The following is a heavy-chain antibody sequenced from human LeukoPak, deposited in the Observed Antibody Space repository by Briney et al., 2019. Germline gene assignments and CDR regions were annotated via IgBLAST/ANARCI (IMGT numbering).Heavy chain of an antibody. V-gene: IGHV4-59*08. CDR1: GGSISSYY. CDR3: ARHDGSGSYSGAFDI. J-gene: IGHJ3*02. D-gene: IGHD1-26*01. Sequence: SETLSLTCTVSGGSISSYYWRWIRQPPGKGLEWIGYIYYSGSTNYNPSLKSPVTISVDTSKNQFSLKLSSVTAADTAVYYCARHDGSGSYSGAFDIWGQGTMVTVSS. CDR2: IYYSGST.